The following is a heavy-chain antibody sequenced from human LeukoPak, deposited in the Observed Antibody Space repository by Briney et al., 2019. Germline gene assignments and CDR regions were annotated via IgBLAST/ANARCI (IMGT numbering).Heavy chain of an antibody. D-gene: IGHD3-3*02. CDR1: GFTFFSYN. J-gene: IGHJ4*02. V-gene: IGHV3-21*01. CDR3: AREKSFLEWLSTGRRDGYYMDV. Sequence: GGSLRLSCAASGFTFFSYNMNWVRQAPGQGLEWVSSISSSSSSYKYYADSVKGRFTVSRDNAKNSLYLQMNSLRAEDTAVYYCAREKSFLEWLSTGRRDGYYMDVWGQGTLVTVSS. CDR2: ISSSSSSYK.